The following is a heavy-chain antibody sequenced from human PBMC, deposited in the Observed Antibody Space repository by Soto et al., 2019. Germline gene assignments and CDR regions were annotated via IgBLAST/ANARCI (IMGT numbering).Heavy chain of an antibody. CDR1: GGSISSSSYY. J-gene: IGHJ4*02. V-gene: IGHV4-39*01. D-gene: IGHD6-19*01. CDR2: IYYSGST. CDR3: ARHPRLSVAGFDY. Sequence: QLQLQESGPGLVKPSETLSLTCTVSGGSISSSSYYWGWIRQPPGKGLEWIGSIYYSGSTYYNPSLKSRVTISVDTSKNQFSLKLSSVTAADTAVYYCARHPRLSVAGFDYWGQGTLVTVSS.